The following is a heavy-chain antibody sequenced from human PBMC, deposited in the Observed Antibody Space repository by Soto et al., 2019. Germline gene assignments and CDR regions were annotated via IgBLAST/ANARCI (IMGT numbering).Heavy chain of an antibody. Sequence: GGSLRLSCAASGFTFSSYAMSWVRQAPGKGLEWVSAISGSGGSTYYADSVKGRFTISRDNSKNTLYLQMNSLRAEDTAVYYCAKPGRITMVRGAEAGYFQHWGQGTLVTVSS. V-gene: IGHV3-23*01. CDR2: ISGSGGST. D-gene: IGHD3-10*01. J-gene: IGHJ1*01. CDR3: AKPGRITMVRGAEAGYFQH. CDR1: GFTFSSYA.